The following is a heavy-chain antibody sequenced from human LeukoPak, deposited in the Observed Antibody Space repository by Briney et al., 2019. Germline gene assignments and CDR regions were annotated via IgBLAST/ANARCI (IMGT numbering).Heavy chain of an antibody. CDR2: IYSGGST. CDR3: ARNSGGFWSGYYVWFDP. Sequence: GRSLRLSCAASGFTFSSYAMHWVRQAPGKGLEWVSVIYSGGSTYYADSVKGRFTISRDNSKNTLYLQMNSLRAEDTAVYYCARNSGGFWSGYYVWFDPWGQGTLVTVSS. D-gene: IGHD3-3*01. V-gene: IGHV3-53*01. J-gene: IGHJ5*02. CDR1: GFTFSSYA.